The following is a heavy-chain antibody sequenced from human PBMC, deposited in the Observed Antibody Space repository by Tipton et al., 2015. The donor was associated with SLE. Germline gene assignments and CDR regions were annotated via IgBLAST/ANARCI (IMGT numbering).Heavy chain of an antibody. CDR2: IYYSGST. D-gene: IGHD6-19*01. Sequence: TLSLTCTVSGGSISSSSYYWGWIRQPPGKGLEWIGYIYYSGSTNYNPSLKSRVTISVDTSKNQFSLKLSSVTAADTAVYYCARGRIAVAGNHFDYWGQGTLVTVSS. J-gene: IGHJ4*02. CDR1: GGSISSSSYY. V-gene: IGHV4-61*05. CDR3: ARGRIAVAGNHFDY.